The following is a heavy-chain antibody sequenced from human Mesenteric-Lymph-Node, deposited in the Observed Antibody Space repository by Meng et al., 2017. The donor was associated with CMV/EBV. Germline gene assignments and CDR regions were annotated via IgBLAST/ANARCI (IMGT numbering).Heavy chain of an antibody. V-gene: IGHV3-30-3*01. CDR2: VSYDGSNK. Sequence: SLMISRAAPGFPFSSYAMHRVRQAPGPGLEWVVDVSYDGSNKYYADSVKGRFIISRDNSKNTLYLQMNSLRDEDTAVYYCASVLSSSSTYDYYQYGMDVWGQGTTVTVSS. D-gene: IGHD2-2*01. CDR1: GFPFSSYA. CDR3: ASVLSSSSTYDYYQYGMDV. J-gene: IGHJ6*02.